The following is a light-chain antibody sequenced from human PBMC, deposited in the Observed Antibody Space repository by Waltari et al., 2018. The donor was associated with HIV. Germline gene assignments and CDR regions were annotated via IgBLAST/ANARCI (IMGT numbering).Light chain of an antibody. CDR2: GAS. CDR1: ESLTVSY. CDR3: QQYVIPPYT. J-gene: IGKJ2*01. Sequence: EIVLTQSPGTLSLSPGERASLSCRASESLTVSYLAWYQWKPGQAPRLLIYGASNSATGIPTRFSGSGSGTGFTLTISRLEPEDFAVYYCQQYVIPPYTFGQGTKLEIK. V-gene: IGKV3-20*01.